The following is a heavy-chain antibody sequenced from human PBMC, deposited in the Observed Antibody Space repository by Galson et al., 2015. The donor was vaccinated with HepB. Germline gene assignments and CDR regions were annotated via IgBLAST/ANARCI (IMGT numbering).Heavy chain of an antibody. J-gene: IGHJ4*02. V-gene: IGHV3-23*01. CDR2: LGGSGGST. Sequence: SLRLSCAASGFTFSSYAMSWVRQAPGKGRGGAPALGGSGGSTYYADSVKGRFTISRDNSKNTLYLQMNSLRAEDTAVYYCAKGRGYSSTYFDYWGQGTLVTVSS. CDR1: GFTFSSYA. CDR3: AKGRGYSSTYFDY. D-gene: IGHD6-13*01.